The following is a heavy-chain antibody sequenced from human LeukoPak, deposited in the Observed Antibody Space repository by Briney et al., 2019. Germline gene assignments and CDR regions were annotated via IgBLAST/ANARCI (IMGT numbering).Heavy chain of an antibody. CDR2: IIPIFGTA. D-gene: IGHD2-2*01. CDR3: ARGWRDIVVVPAAKGGAFDI. J-gene: IGHJ3*02. V-gene: IGHV1-69*13. CDR1: GGTFSSYA. Sequence: SVKVSCKASGGTFSSYAISWVRQAPGQWLEWMGGIIPIFGTANYAQKFQGRVTITADESTSTAYMELSSLRSEDTAVYYCARGWRDIVVVPAAKGGAFDIWGQGTMVTVSS.